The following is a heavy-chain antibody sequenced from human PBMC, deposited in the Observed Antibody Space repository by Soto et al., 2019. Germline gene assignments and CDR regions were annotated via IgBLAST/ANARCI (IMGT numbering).Heavy chain of an antibody. V-gene: IGHV1-69*13. CDR1: GGTFSIYA. D-gene: IGHD2-15*01. Sequence: ASVKVSCKASGGTFSIYAISWVRQAPGQGLEWMGGIIPIFGTANYAQKFQGRVTITADGSTSTAYMELSSLRSEDTAVYYCARAIVVPSYNWFDPWGQGTLVTVSS. CDR2: IIPIFGTA. J-gene: IGHJ5*02. CDR3: ARAIVVPSYNWFDP.